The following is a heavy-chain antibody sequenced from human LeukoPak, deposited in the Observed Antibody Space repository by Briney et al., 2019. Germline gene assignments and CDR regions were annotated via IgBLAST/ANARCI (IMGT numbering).Heavy chain of an antibody. CDR2: ISSSSSYI. CDR1: GFTFSSYS. CDR3: ARGGQLPDLCFGY. Sequence: GGSLRLSCAASGFTFSSYSMNWVRQAPGKGLEWVSSISSSSSYIYYADSVKGRFTISRDNAKNSLYLQMNSLRAEDTAVYYCARGGQLPDLCFGYWGQGTLVTVSS. V-gene: IGHV3-21*01. J-gene: IGHJ4*02. D-gene: IGHD5-18*01.